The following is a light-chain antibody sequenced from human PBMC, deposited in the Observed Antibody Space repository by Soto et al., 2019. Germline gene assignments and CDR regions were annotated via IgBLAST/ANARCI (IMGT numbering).Light chain of an antibody. J-gene: IGKJ4*01. CDR2: DAS. CDR3: QQRSAWPIT. Sequence: EIVLTQSPATLSLSPGERATLSCRASHSVGTQLVWYQQKPGQAPRLLIHDASSRATGIPTRISGSGSGTDFTLTIRSVESQDFAVYYCQQRSAWPITFGGGTKVEIK. V-gene: IGKV3-11*01. CDR1: HSVGTQ.